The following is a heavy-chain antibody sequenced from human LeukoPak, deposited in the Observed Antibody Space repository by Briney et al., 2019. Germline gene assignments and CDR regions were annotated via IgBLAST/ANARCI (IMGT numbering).Heavy chain of an antibody. V-gene: IGHV3-30-3*01. Sequence: QSGGSLRLSCAASGFDFQNHVIHWVRQVPGKGLEWVAVISHHVNVKFYADSVKGRLTISRDNFAKTVYLQMNSLRPDDAAVYYCVREGYYESGSSPTFYFDFWGQGTVVTVSS. CDR1: GFDFQNHV. J-gene: IGHJ4*02. CDR3: VREGYYESGSSPTFYFDF. D-gene: IGHD3-10*01. CDR2: ISHHVNVK.